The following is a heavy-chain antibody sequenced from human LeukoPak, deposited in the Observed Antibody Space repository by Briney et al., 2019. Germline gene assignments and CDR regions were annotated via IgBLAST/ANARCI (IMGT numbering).Heavy chain of an antibody. J-gene: IGHJ4*02. CDR1: GFTFSSYA. D-gene: IGHD3-10*01. CDR2: ISGSGGST. Sequence: GGSLRLSCAASGFTFSSYAMSWVRQAPGKGLEWVSAISGSGGSTYCADSVKGRFTISRDNSKNTLHLQMNSLRAEDTAVYYCAKGRYYGSSVDYWGQGTLVTVSS. V-gene: IGHV3-23*01. CDR3: AKGRYYGSSVDY.